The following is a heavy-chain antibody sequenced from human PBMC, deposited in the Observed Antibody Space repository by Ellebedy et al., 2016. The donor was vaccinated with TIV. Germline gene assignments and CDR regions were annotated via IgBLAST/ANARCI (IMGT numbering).Heavy chain of an antibody. J-gene: IGHJ4*02. Sequence: ASVKVSGXASGYSFSSFGISWVRQAPGQGLEWMGWISAYNGHIDYAPKFQGQVTMTTDRSANTVYMEVKSLRPDDAATYYCARVVGGEGWKHFYWGQGTLVTVSS. CDR1: GYSFSSFG. CDR3: ARVVGGEGWKHFY. D-gene: IGHD2-15*01. CDR2: ISAYNGHI. V-gene: IGHV1-18*01.